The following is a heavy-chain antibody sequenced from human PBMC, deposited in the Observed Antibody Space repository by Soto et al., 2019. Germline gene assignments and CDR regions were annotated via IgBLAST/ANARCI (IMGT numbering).Heavy chain of an antibody. D-gene: IGHD3-22*01. CDR1: GFTVSSNY. CDR2: IYSGGST. V-gene: IGHV3-53*01. CDR3: ARTFRSSGYYLDY. Sequence: GGSLRLSCAASGFTVSSNYMSWVRQAPGKGLEWVSVIYSGGSTYYADSVKGRFTISRDNSKNTLYLQMNSLRAEDTAVYYCARTFRSSGYYLDYWGQGTLVTVSS. J-gene: IGHJ4*02.